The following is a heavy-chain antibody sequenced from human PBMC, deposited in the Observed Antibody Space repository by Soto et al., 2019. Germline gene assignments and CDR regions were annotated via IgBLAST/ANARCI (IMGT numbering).Heavy chain of an antibody. V-gene: IGHV3-30-3*01. CDR3: AREGYYDNFDY. CDR2: ISYDGSNK. CDR1: GFTFSSYA. Sequence: QVQLVESGGGVVQPGRSLRLSCAASGFTFSSYAMHWVRQAPGKGLEWVAVISYDGSNKYYADSVKGRFTISRDNSKNTLYLQINSLRADDTAVYYCAREGYYDNFDYWGQGTLVTVSS. J-gene: IGHJ4*02. D-gene: IGHD3-22*01.